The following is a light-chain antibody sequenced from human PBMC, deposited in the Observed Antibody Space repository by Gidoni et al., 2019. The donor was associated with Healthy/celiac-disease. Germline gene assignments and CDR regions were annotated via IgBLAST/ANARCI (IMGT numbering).Light chain of an antibody. CDR2: GAS. CDR3: QQYGSSLPFT. J-gene: IGKJ3*01. V-gene: IGKV3-20*01. Sequence: EFVLTHSPGTLSLSPGESAPLSCRASQRVSSSDLAWYQQKPGQAPRLLICGASSKATGIPDRFSGSGSGTDFTLTISRLEPEDFAVYYCQQYGSSLPFTFGPGTKVDIK. CDR1: QRVSSSD.